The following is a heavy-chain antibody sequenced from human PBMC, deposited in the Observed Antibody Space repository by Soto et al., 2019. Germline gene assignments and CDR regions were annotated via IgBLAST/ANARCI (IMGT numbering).Heavy chain of an antibody. J-gene: IGHJ4*02. Sequence: QVQLVQSGAEVKKPGASVKVSCKASGYTFTSYDINWVRQATGQGLEWMGWMNPNSGNTGYXQKXXXXXXXXXXXXXXXXXXXXXXXXXXXXXXXXCXRAXYDFWSGHTXDYWGQGTLVTVSS. V-gene: IGHV1-8*01. D-gene: IGHD3-3*01. CDR1: GYTFTSYD. CDR3: XRAXYDFWSGHTXDY. CDR2: MNPNSGNT.